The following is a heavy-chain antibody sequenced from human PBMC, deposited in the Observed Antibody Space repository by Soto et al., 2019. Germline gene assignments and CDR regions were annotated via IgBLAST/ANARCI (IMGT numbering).Heavy chain of an antibody. CDR3: ARETREYHPKDIVVVVAATQPPTYYYYGMDV. CDR1: GGTFSSYA. D-gene: IGHD2-15*01. Sequence: ASVKVSCKASGGTFSSYAISWVRQAPGQGLEWMGGIIPIFGTANYAQKFQGRVTITADESTSTAYMELSSLRSEDTAVYYCARETREYHPKDIVVVVAATQPPTYYYYGMDVWGQGTTVTVSS. CDR2: IIPIFGTA. J-gene: IGHJ6*02. V-gene: IGHV1-69*13.